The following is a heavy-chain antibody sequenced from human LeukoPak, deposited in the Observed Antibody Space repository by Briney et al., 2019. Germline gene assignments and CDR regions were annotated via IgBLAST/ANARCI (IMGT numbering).Heavy chain of an antibody. CDR3: AKDVVDAFDI. D-gene: IGHD2-15*01. CDR2: IYTNGDM. Sequence: PSGTLSLTCTVSGGSISSGFYDWYWIRQPAGKGLEWIGRIYTNGDMIYNPSLKSRVTMSVDTSKNQFSLKVRSVTAADTAIYYCAKDVVDAFDIWGQGTMVTVSS. V-gene: IGHV4-61*02. J-gene: IGHJ3*02. CDR1: GGSISSGFYD.